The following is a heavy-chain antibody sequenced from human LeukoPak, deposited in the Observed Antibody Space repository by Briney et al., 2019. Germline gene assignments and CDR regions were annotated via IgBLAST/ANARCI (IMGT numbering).Heavy chain of an antibody. J-gene: IGHJ6*02. CDR3: ARTVRWLLSPHYGMDV. CDR1: GGAISSYY. CDR2: IYYSGNT. V-gene: IGHV4-59*01. Sequence: PSETLSLTCNISGGAISSYYSSWIRQPPGKGLEWIGYIYYSGNTNYNPSLKSRVTISVDTSKNQFSLNLTSVTAADTAVYYCARTVRWLLSPHYGMDVWGQGTTVIVSS. D-gene: IGHD3-3*01.